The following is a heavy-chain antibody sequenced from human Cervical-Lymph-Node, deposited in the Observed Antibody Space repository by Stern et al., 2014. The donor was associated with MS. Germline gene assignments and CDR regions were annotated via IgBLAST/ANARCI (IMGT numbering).Heavy chain of an antibody. Sequence: EVQLVESGAEVKKPGDSLKISCEASGYIFTTYWIGWVRQLPGKGLEWMGTIYPGNSDTRYSPSFQGQVIFSADKSLSTVYLQWTSLKASDTAIYFCARLSPARQYRQEGYFDYWAQGALVTVSS. V-gene: IGHV5-51*03. D-gene: IGHD5-18*01. J-gene: IGHJ4*02. CDR1: GYIFTTYW. CDR2: IYPGNSDT. CDR3: ARLSPARQYRQEGYFDY.